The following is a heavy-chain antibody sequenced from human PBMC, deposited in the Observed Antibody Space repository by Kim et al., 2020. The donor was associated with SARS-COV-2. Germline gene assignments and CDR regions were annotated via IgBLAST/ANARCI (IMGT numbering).Heavy chain of an antibody. CDR1: GFTFSSYS. V-gene: IGHV3-21*01. D-gene: IGHD3-22*01. Sequence: GGSLRLSCAASGFTFSSYSMNWVRQAPGKGLEWVSSISSSSSYIYYADSVKGRFTISRDNAKNSLYLQMNSLRAEDTAVYYCARGDNYDSSGYYLYYGMDVWGQGTTVTVSS. J-gene: IGHJ6*02. CDR2: ISSSSSYI. CDR3: ARGDNYDSSGYYLYYGMDV.